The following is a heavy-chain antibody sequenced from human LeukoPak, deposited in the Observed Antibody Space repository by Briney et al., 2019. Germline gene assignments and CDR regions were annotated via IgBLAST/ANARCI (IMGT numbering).Heavy chain of an antibody. V-gene: IGHV3-23*01. D-gene: IGHD5-24*01. CDR2: ISGSGGGT. CDR1: GFTFSSYA. Sequence: SGGSLRLSCAASGFTFSSYAMSRVRQAPGKGLEWVSAISGSGGGTYYADSVKGRFTISRDNSKNTLYLQMNSLRAEDTAVYYCAKDYSDGYNLFDYWGQGTLVTVSS. CDR3: AKDYSDGYNLFDY. J-gene: IGHJ4*02.